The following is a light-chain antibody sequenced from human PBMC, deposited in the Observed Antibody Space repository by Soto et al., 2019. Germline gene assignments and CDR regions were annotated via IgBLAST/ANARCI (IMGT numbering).Light chain of an antibody. CDR2: DAS. CDR1: QSISSW. Sequence: DIQMTQSPSTLSASVGDRVTITCRASQSISSWLAWYQQKPGKAPKVLTYDASSLESGVPSRFTGSGFGTEFTLTITRLQPDDFATYYCQQYQSYSKTFGQGTKVDIK. CDR3: QQYQSYSKT. J-gene: IGKJ1*01. V-gene: IGKV1-5*01.